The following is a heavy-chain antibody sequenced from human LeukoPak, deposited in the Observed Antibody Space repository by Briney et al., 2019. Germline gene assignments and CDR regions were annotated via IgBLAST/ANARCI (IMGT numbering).Heavy chain of an antibody. V-gene: IGHV4-4*09. D-gene: IGHD3-10*01. Sequence: SETLSLTCTVSGGSISSYYWSWIRQPPGKGLEWIGYIYTSGSTNYNPSLKSRVTISVDTSKNQFSLKLSSVTAADTAVYYCARTLYGSGSYRFDPWGQGTLVTVSS. J-gene: IGHJ5*02. CDR3: ARTLYGSGSYRFDP. CDR2: IYTSGST. CDR1: GGSISSYY.